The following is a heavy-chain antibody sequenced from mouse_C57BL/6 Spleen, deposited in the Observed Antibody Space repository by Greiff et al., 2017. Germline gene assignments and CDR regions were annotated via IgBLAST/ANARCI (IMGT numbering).Heavy chain of an antibody. Sequence: QVQLQQSGAELVRPGTSVKVSCKASGYAFTNYLIEWVKQRPGQGLEWIGVINPGSGGTNYNEKFKGKATLTADKSSSTAYMQLSSLTSEDSAVYFCARSITTVGPADVDYWGQSTTLTVSS. D-gene: IGHD1-1*01. CDR1: GYAFTNYL. CDR2: INPGSGGT. V-gene: IGHV1-54*01. CDR3: ARSITTVGPADVDY. J-gene: IGHJ2*01.